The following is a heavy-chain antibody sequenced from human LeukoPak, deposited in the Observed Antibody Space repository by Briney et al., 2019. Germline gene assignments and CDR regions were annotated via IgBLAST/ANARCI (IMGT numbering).Heavy chain of an antibody. D-gene: IGHD1-26*01. CDR2: ISGGGGNT. J-gene: IGHJ3*02. V-gene: IGHV3-23*01. CDR1: KFAFSSYA. CDR3: GKNRYSGSLSPFDI. Sequence: GGSLRLSCAASKFAFSSYAMSWVRQAPGKGLEWVSAISGGGGNTYYADSVKGRFTISRDNSKNTLYLQMNSLRAEDTAVYYCGKNRYSGSLSPFDIWGQGTMVTVSP.